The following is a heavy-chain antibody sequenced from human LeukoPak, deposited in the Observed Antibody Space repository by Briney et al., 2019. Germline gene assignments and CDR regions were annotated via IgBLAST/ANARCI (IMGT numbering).Heavy chain of an antibody. Sequence: GGSLRLSCTVCGFTVSSYYMSWVRQAPGKGLERVSIIDSGGSTYYADPVKGRFTISRDNSKNTLYLQMNSLRAEDTAVYYCAKEKYYYDSSGYDYWGQGTLVTVSS. CDR2: IDSGGST. V-gene: IGHV3-66*02. D-gene: IGHD3-22*01. CDR3: AKEKYYYDSSGYDY. CDR1: GFTVSSYY. J-gene: IGHJ4*02.